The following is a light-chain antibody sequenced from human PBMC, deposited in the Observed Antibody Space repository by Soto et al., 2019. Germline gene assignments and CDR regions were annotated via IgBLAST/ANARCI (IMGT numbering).Light chain of an antibody. CDR2: GAS. CDR3: QQYNNWPPLT. J-gene: IGKJ4*01. CDR1: QSVSSN. V-gene: IGKV3-15*01. Sequence: EIVMTQSPATLSVSPGERATLSCRASQSVSSNLAWYQQKPGQAPRLLIYGASTRATGIPARFSGSGSGTEFTRTIISLQSEDFAVYYCQQYNNWPPLTVGGGTKVEIK.